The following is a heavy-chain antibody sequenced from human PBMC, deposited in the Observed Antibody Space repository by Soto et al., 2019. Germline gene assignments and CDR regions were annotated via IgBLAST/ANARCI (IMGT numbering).Heavy chain of an antibody. CDR2: ISSSSSYI. Sequence: PGGSLRLSCAASGFTFSSYSMNWFRQAPGRGLEWVSSISSSSSYIYYADSVKGRFTISRDNAKNTLYLQMNSLRAEDTAVYYCARDGANTAMNTRIRRDYYYGMDVWGQGTTVTVSS. CDR3: ARDGANTAMNTRIRRDYYYGMDV. D-gene: IGHD5-18*01. V-gene: IGHV3-21*01. J-gene: IGHJ6*02. CDR1: GFTFSSYS.